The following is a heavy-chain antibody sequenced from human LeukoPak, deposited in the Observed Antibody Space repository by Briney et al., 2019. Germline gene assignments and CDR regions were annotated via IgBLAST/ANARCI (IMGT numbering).Heavy chain of an antibody. J-gene: IGHJ4*02. CDR1: GLTLSNYW. Sequence: SGGSLRLSCVAPGLTLSNYWMSWVRQAPGKGLEWVSGITSSGATTYYADSVKGRFTISRDNSKNTLYLQMNSPRAEDTASYYCAKDGNWARFEDWGQGTLVTVSS. D-gene: IGHD7-27*01. CDR2: ITSSGATT. CDR3: AKDGNWARFED. V-gene: IGHV3-23*01.